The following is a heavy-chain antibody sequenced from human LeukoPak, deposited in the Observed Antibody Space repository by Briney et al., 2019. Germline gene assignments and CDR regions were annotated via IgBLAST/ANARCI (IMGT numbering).Heavy chain of an antibody. D-gene: IGHD4-11*01. CDR2: INPNSGGT. CDR3: ASSVTTKGYNWFDP. CDR1: GYTFTCYY. V-gene: IGHV1-2*02. Sequence: ASVKVSCKASGYTFTCYYMHWVRQAPGQGLEWMGWINPNSGGTNYAQKFQGRVTMTRDTSISTAYMELSRLRSDDTAVYYCASSVTTKGYNWFDPWGQGTLVTVSS. J-gene: IGHJ5*02.